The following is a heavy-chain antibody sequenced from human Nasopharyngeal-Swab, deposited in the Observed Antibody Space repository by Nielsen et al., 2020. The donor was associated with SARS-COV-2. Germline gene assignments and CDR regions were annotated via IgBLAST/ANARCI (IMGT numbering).Heavy chain of an antibody. Sequence: LKISCAASGFTFSSYGMHWVRQAPGKGLEWVAVISYDGSNKYYADSAKGRFTISRDNSKNTLYLQMNSLRAEDTAVYYCAKEQQWLEGFDYWGQGTLVTVSS. CDR2: ISYDGSNK. CDR3: AKEQQWLEGFDY. J-gene: IGHJ4*02. CDR1: GFTFSSYG. D-gene: IGHD6-19*01. V-gene: IGHV3-30*18.